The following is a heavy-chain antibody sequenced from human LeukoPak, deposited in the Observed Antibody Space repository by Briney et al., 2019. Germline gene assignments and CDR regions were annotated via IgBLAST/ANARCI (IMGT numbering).Heavy chain of an antibody. CDR3: ARDLRVGDY. Sequence: PGGSLRLSCAASGFTFDSYAMNWVRQAPGKGLEWLSHISTGSSVIYYADSVKGRFTISRDNARKSLYLQMNSLRADDTAVYYCARDLRVGDYWGRGTLVTVSS. V-gene: IGHV3-48*04. D-gene: IGHD3-10*01. CDR2: ISTGSSVI. J-gene: IGHJ4*02. CDR1: GFTFDSYA.